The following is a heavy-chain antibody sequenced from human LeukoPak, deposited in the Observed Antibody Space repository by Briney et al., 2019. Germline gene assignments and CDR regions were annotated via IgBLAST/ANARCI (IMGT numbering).Heavy chain of an antibody. V-gene: IGHV3-23*01. CDR1: GFTFSSYA. CDR3: AKDSKTYSGSYGVDY. D-gene: IGHD1-26*01. CDR2: ISGSGGST. J-gene: IGHJ4*02. Sequence: KAGGSLRLSCAASGFTFSSYAMSWVRQAPGKGLEWVSAISGSGGSTYYADSVKGRFTISRDNSKNTLYLQMNSLRAEDTAVYYCAKDSKTYSGSYGVDYWGQGTLVTVSS.